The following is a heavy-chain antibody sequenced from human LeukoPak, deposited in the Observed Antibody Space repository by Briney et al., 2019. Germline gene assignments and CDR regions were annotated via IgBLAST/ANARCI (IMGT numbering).Heavy chain of an antibody. J-gene: IGHJ4*02. CDR3: ASRRSTVNSPFDY. CDR1: GGTFSSYA. Sequence: ASVKVSCKASGGTFSSYAISWVGQAPGKGIDWIGGIIPIFGTANYAQKFQGRVTITADESTSTAYMELSSLRSEDTAVYYCASRRSTVNSPFDYWGQGTLVTVFS. V-gene: IGHV1-69*13. D-gene: IGHD4-11*01. CDR2: IIPIFGTA.